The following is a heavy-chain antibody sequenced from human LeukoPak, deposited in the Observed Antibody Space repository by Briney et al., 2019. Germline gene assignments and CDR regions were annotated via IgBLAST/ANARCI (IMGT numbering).Heavy chain of an antibody. CDR2: IHYSGST. CDR3: ARAVAGIFDY. V-gene: IGHV4-59*01. D-gene: IGHD6-19*01. Sequence: GSLRLSCAASGVTFSSYAMSWVRQPPGKGLEWIGYIHYSGSTNYNPSLKSRVTISVDTSKNQFSLKLSSVTAADTAVYYCARAVAGIFDYWGQGTLVTVSS. J-gene: IGHJ4*02. CDR1: GVTFSSYA.